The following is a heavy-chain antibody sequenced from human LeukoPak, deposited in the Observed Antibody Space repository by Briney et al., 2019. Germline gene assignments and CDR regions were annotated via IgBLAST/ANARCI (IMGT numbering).Heavy chain of an antibody. CDR2: ITPKSGDT. D-gene: IGHD3-3*02. V-gene: IGHV1-2*02. J-gene: IGHJ4*02. Sequence: ASVTVSCKASGYTFSYFYIHWVRQAPGQGLEFVGWITPKSGDTYSPQRFQGRVTMTRDASISTAYMELSSLRSDDTAVYFCARVRLADEWAWAYWGQGTLVTVSS. CDR3: ARVRLADEWAWAY. CDR1: GYTFSYFY.